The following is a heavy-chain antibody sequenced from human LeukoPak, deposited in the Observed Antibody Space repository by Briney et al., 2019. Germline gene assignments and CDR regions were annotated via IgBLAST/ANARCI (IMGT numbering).Heavy chain of an antibody. CDR3: ARGDDYGGNPLFAY. D-gene: IGHD4-23*01. CDR2: IHNSGNT. Sequence: SQTLSLTCTVSGGSISSGNFYWSWIRQYPGKGLEWIGYIHNSGNTYYNPSLKSRVTISVDTSKNQFSLKLTSVTAADTAVYYCARGDDYGGNPLFAYWGQGTLVTVPS. V-gene: IGHV4-31*03. CDR1: GGSISSGNFY. J-gene: IGHJ4*02.